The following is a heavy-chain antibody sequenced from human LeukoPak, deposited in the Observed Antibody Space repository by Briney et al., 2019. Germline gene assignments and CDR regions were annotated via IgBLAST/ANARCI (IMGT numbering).Heavy chain of an antibody. Sequence: GGSLRLSCAASGFTFSSYWMSWVRQAPGKGLEWVANIKQDGSEKYYVDSVKGRFTISRDNAKNSLYLQMNSLRAEDTAVYYCAGESGSYSGLYFDYWGQGTLVTVSS. D-gene: IGHD1-26*01. V-gene: IGHV3-7*01. J-gene: IGHJ4*02. CDR1: GFTFSSYW. CDR3: AGESGSYSGLYFDY. CDR2: IKQDGSEK.